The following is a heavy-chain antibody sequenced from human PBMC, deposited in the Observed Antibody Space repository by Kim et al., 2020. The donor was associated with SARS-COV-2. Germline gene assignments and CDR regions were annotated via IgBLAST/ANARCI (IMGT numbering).Heavy chain of an antibody. Sequence: VKGRFTISRDNSKNTVHLQMNSLRAEDTAVYYCAKGWYYYGSGNYDWFDPWGQGTLVTVSS. CDR3: AKGWYYYGSGNYDWFDP. D-gene: IGHD3-10*01. J-gene: IGHJ5*02. V-gene: IGHV3-23*01.